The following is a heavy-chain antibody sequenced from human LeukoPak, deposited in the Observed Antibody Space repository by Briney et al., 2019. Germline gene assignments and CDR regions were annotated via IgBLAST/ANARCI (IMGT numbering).Heavy chain of an antibody. J-gene: IGHJ4*02. CDR1: RYSISSNCY. Sequence: SETLSLTCDVSRYSISSNCYWAWIRQPPGKGLEWLGGIYYSGDTYYNPSLKSRVTCSVDTSKNQFSLKLNSVTAADTAVYYCARAHYDGDYQYYFDYWGQGIPVTVSS. CDR3: ARAHYDGDYQYYFDY. V-gene: IGHV4-38-2*01. CDR2: IYYSGDT. D-gene: IGHD4-17*01.